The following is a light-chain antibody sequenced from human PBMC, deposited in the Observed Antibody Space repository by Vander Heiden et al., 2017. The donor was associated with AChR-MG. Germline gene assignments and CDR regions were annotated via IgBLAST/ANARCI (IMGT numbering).Light chain of an antibody. CDR3: QQTYNTPGS. V-gene: IGKV1-39*01. J-gene: IGKJ4*01. CDR2: AAS. CDR1: QIVHTS. Sequence: DIQMTQSPPSLSASIGDRVTITCGASQIVHTSLNWYQQKPGKAPKLLIYAASILRSGVPSRISGSGSGTDFSLTITNLQPEDFATYYCQQTYNTPGSFGGGTKLEIK.